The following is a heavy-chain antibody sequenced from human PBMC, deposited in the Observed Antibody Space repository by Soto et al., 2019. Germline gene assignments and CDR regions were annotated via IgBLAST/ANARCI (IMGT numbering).Heavy chain of an antibody. J-gene: IGHJ1*01. CDR3: ARRALGPEDYYGSGKAEYFQH. V-gene: IGHV1-69*13. D-gene: IGHD3-10*01. Sequence: ASVKVSCKASGGTFSSYAISWVRQAPGQGLEWMGGIIPIFGTANYAQKFQGRVTITADESTSTAYMELSSLRSEDTAVYYCARRALGPEDYYGSGKAEYFQHWGQGTLVTVSS. CDR1: GGTFSSYA. CDR2: IIPIFGTA.